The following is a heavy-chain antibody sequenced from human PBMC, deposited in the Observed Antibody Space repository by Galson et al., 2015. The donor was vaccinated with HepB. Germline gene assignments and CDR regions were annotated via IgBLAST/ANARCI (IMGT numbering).Heavy chain of an antibody. CDR2: INPNSGGT. D-gene: IGHD3-10*01. V-gene: IGHV1-2*02. CDR3: ARDGGLLWFGDPFDY. CDR1: GYTFTGYY. Sequence: SVKVSCKASGYTFTGYYMHWVRQAPGQGLEWMGWINPNSGGTNYAQKFQGRVTMTRDTSISTAYMELSRLRSDDTAVYYCARDGGLLWFGDPFDYWGQGTLVTVSS. J-gene: IGHJ4*02.